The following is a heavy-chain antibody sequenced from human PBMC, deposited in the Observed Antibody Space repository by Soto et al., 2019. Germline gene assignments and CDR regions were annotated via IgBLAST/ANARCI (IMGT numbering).Heavy chain of an antibody. CDR1: GGTFSSYA. J-gene: IGHJ3*02. CDR3: ANQVVATNEQGDRAFDI. V-gene: IGHV1-69*13. Sequence: SVKVSCKASGGTFSSYAISWVRQAPGQGLEWMGGIIPIFGTANYAQKFQGRVTITADESTSTAYMELSSLRSEDTAVYYCANQVVATNEQGDRAFDIWGQGTMVTVSS. D-gene: IGHD5-12*01. CDR2: IIPIFGTA.